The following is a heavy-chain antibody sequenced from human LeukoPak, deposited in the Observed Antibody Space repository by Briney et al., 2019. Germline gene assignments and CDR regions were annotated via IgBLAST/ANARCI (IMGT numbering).Heavy chain of an antibody. CDR1: GGSISSYY. D-gene: IGHD3-10*01. Sequence: SETLSLTCTVSGGSISSYYWSWIRQPPGKGLEWIGYIYYSGSTNYNPSLKSRVTISVDTSKNQFSLKLSSVTAADTAVYYCARANSVLLWFGELGGGNWFDPWGQGTLVTVSS. CDR3: ARANSVLLWFGELGGGNWFDP. V-gene: IGHV4-59*01. J-gene: IGHJ5*02. CDR2: IYYSGST.